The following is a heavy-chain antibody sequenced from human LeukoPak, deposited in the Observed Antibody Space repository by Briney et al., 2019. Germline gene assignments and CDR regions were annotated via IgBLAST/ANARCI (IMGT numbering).Heavy chain of an antibody. D-gene: IGHD3-10*01. V-gene: IGHV3-23*01. CDR2: ISGSGGST. CDR3: AKGEGYHGSGSYYILSKPVDY. CDR1: GFTFSSYA. J-gene: IGHJ4*02. Sequence: GSLRLSCAASGFTFSSYAMSWVRQAPGKGLEWVSAISGSGGSTYYADSVKGRFTISRDNSKNTLYLQMNSLRAEDTAVYYCAKGEGYHGSGSYYILSKPVDYWGQGTLVTVSS.